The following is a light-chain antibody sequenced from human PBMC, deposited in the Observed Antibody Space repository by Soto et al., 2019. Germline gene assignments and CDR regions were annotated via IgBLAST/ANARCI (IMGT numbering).Light chain of an antibody. CDR3: QKRSNWPRT. CDR2: DAS. CDR1: QSVSSY. V-gene: IGKV3-11*01. Sequence: EIVLTQSPGARSSSPVEGATLSCRASQSVSSYLAWYQQKPGQAPRLLIYDASNRATGIPARFSGSGSGTDFTLTISSLEPEDFAVYYCQKRSNWPRTFGQGTKVDIK. J-gene: IGKJ1*01.